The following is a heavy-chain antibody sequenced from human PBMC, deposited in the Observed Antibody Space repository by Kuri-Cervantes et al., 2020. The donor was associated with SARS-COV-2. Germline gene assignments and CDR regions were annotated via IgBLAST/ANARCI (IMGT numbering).Heavy chain of an antibody. CDR2: IYYSGSI. J-gene: IGHJ4*02. Sequence: ESLKISCTVSGGSISSYYWSWIRQPPGKGLEWIGYIYYSGSINYNPSLKSRVTISVDTSKNQFSLKLSSVTAADTAVYYCARGASIAARYYFDYWGQGTLVTVSS. D-gene: IGHD6-6*01. CDR1: GGSISSYY. V-gene: IGHV4-59*01. CDR3: ARGASIAARYYFDY.